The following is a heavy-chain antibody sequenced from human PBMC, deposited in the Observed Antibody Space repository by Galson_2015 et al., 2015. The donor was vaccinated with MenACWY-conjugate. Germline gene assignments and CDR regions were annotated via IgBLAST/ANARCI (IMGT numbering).Heavy chain of an antibody. J-gene: IGHJ4*02. CDR3: AHRRPGYSSTWWGFFDY. V-gene: IGHV2-5*02. CDR2: LYCDDDK. D-gene: IGHD6-13*01. CDR1: GFSGPTRCVG. Sequence: PALMKPTHPLTLPCTVSGFSGPTRCVGVGWIRQPPEKSREWLALLYCDDDKRYSQSLKSRLTITNDTSKNQVVLTKTNMYPVDTATYYCAHRRPGYSSTWWGFFDYWGRGTLVTVSS.